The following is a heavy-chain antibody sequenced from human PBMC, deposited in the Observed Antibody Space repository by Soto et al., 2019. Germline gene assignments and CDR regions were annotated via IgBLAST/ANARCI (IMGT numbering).Heavy chain of an antibody. CDR1: GFTFSSYE. CDR2: ISSSGSTI. Sequence: GSLRLSCAASGFTFSSYEMNWVRQAPGKGLEWVSYISSSGSTIYYADSVKGRFTISRANAKNSLYLQMNSLRAEDTAVYYCASYYYDSSGYYYPAEYFQHWGQGTLVTVSA. CDR3: ASYYYDSSGYYYPAEYFQH. J-gene: IGHJ1*01. V-gene: IGHV3-48*03. D-gene: IGHD3-22*01.